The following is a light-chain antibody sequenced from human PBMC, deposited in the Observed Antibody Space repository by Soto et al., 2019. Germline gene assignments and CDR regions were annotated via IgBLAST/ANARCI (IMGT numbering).Light chain of an antibody. CDR2: DVS. CDR1: SSDVGGYIY. Sequence: QSVLTQPRSVSGSPGQSVTISCTGTSSDVGGYIYVSWYQQHPGKAPKLLIYDVSKRPSGVPDRFSGSKSGNTASLTISGLLPEDEDDYYCCSYAGSSTWVFGGGTKVTVL. V-gene: IGLV2-11*01. J-gene: IGLJ3*02. CDR3: CSYAGSSTWV.